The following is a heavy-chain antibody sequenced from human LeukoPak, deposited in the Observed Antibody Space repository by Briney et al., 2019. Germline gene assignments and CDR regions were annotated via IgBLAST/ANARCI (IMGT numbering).Heavy chain of an antibody. CDR2: IYYSGST. D-gene: IGHD3-22*01. CDR3: VREITMTVVVD. CDR1: GGSISSYY. J-gene: IGHJ4*02. V-gene: IGHV4-59*12. Sequence: SETLSLTCTVSGGSISSYYWSWIRQPPGKGLEWIGYIYYSGSTSYNPSLKSRVTISVDTSKNQFSLKLSSVTAADTATYYCVREITMTVVVDRGRGTLVTVSS.